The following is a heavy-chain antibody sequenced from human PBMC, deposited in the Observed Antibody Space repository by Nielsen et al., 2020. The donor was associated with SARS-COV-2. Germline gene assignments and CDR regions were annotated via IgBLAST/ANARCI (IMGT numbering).Heavy chain of an antibody. CDR1: GNTLTSYH. J-gene: IGHJ4*02. CDR3: ARLYFDY. CDR2: INPNSGGT. Sequence: ASVKVSCKASGNTLTSYHMHWVRQAPGQGLEWMGRINPNSGGTNYAQKFQGRVTMTRDTSISTAYMELSRLRSDDTAVYYCARLYFDYWGQGTLVTVSS. V-gene: IGHV1-2*06.